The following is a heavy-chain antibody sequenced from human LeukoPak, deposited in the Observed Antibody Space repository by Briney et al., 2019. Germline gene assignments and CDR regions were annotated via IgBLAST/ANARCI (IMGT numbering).Heavy chain of an antibody. Sequence: ASVQVSRKVSGYTLTELSMHWLRQAPGKGVEWMGGFDPEECETIYAQKFQGRVTMTEDTSTDTAYMELSSLRSEDTAVYYCATAGYCTNGVCSYFDYWGQGTLVTVSS. J-gene: IGHJ4*02. D-gene: IGHD2-8*01. CDR1: GYTLTELS. CDR2: FDPEECET. CDR3: ATAGYCTNGVCSYFDY. V-gene: IGHV1-24*01.